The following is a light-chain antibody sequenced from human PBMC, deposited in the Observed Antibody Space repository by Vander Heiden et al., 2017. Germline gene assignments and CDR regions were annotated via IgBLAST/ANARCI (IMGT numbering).Light chain of an antibody. CDR3: QQDGSSPIT. CDR2: GAS. Sequence: EIVLTQSPGTLSLSPGERATLSCRASQSVSSSYLAWHQQKPGQAPRLLIYGASSRATGIPDRFSGSGSGTDFTLTISRLEPEDFAVYYCQQDGSSPITFGGGTKVEIK. J-gene: IGKJ4*01. V-gene: IGKV3-20*01. CDR1: QSVSSSY.